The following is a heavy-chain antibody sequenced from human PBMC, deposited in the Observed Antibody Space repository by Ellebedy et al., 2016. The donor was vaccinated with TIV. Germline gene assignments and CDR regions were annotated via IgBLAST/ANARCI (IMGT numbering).Heavy chain of an antibody. CDR3: ARGGYCSSTSCPGLNWFDP. V-gene: IGHV4-31*03. J-gene: IGHJ5*02. CDR1: GDSISSGGYY. D-gene: IGHD2-2*01. CDR2: IYYSGST. Sequence: SETLSLTXSVSGDSISSGGYYWSWIRQHPGKGLEWIGYIYYSGSTYYNPSLKSRVTISVDTSKNQFSLKLSSVTAADTAVYYCARGGYCSSTSCPGLNWFDPWGQGTLVTVSS.